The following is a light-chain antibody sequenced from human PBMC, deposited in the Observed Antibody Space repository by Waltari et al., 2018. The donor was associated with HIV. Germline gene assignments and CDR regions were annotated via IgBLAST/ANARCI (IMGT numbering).Light chain of an antibody. CDR2: GNS. Sequence: QSVLTQPPSVSGAPGQRVTISCTGSSSNIGAGSDLHWYQQLPGTAPKLLIYGNSNRPSGVPDRFSGSKSGTSASLAITGLQAEDEADYYCQSYDSSLSGSSVFGTGTKVTVL. CDR1: SSNIGAGSD. J-gene: IGLJ1*01. V-gene: IGLV1-40*01. CDR3: QSYDSSLSGSSV.